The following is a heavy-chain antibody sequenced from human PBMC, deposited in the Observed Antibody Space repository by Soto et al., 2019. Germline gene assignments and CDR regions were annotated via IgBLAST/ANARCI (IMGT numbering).Heavy chain of an antibody. CDR2: ISSSGGGA. J-gene: IGHJ5*02. D-gene: IGHD1-26*01. V-gene: IGHV3-23*01. CDR3: GSSTKVGATHWCDP. Sequence: PGGSLRLSCATSGFSFSNSAMNWVRQAPGKGLEWVSSISSSGGGAWYADSVEGRFTISRDNSKNTLYLQMNSLRAEDTAIYYFGSSTKVGATHWCDPWGRGSLVSVSS. CDR1: GFSFSNSA.